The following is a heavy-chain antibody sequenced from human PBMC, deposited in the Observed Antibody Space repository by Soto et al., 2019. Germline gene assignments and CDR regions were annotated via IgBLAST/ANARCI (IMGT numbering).Heavy chain of an antibody. D-gene: IGHD6-13*01. J-gene: IGHJ6*03. CDR1: GFTFSDYY. V-gene: IGHV3-11*01. CDR3: ARGDSSSWYYYYYMDV. CDR2: ISSSGSTI. Sequence: SLRLSCAASGFTFSDYYMSWIRQAPGKGLEWVSYISSSGSTIYYADSVKGRFTISRDNAKNSLYLQMNSLRAEDTAVFYCARGDSSSWYYYYYMDVWGKGTTVTVSS.